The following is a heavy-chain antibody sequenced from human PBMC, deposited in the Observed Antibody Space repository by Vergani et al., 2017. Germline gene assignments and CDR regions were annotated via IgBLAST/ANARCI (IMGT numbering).Heavy chain of an antibody. V-gene: IGHV3-23*01. CDR3: ARPQGTSAYYYGGFDY. Sequence: EVQLLESGGDLVQPGGSLRLSCTASGFIFSTYAMSWVRQAPGKGLECVSGISASGVPTYYADSVKGRVTISRDNSKNTLSLQMNSLTAEDTAIYYCARPQGTSAYYYGGFDYWGQGILVTVSS. CDR2: ISASGVPT. J-gene: IGHJ4*02. CDR1: GFIFSTYA. D-gene: IGHD3-22*01.